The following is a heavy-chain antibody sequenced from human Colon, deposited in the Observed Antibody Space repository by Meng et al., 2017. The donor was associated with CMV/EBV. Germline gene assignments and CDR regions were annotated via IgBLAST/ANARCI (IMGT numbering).Heavy chain of an antibody. Sequence: GGLLRLSCAASGFTFSSYSMNWVRQAPGKGLEWVSSISSSSSYIYYADSVKGRFTISRDDAKSSLFLQMNSLRAEDTAVYYWARSRGGLSVTIFGMALDYWGQGTLVTVSS. D-gene: IGHD3-3*01. V-gene: IGHV3-21*06. CDR2: ISSSSSYI. CDR1: GFTFSSYS. J-gene: IGHJ4*02. CDR3: ARSRGGLSVTIFGMALDY.